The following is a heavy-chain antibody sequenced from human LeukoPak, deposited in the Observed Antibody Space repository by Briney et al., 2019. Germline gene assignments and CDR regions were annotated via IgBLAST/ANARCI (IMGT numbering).Heavy chain of an antibody. V-gene: IGHV4-38-2*01. CDR2: IYHSGST. J-gene: IGHJ6*03. D-gene: IGHD3-16*01. CDR1: GYSISSGCY. CDR3: ASPRPGEYYYMDA. Sequence: SETLSLTCAVSGYSISSGCYWGWIRQPPGKGLEWVGSIYHSGSTYYNPSLKSRVTISVDTSKNQFSLKLSSVTAADTAVYYCASPRPGEYYYMDAWGKGTTVTVSS.